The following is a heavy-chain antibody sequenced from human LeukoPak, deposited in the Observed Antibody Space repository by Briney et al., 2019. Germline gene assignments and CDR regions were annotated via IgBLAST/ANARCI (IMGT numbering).Heavy chain of an antibody. CDR1: GYAIRSSNW. CDR3: ARDDSITMVRGYGMDV. D-gene: IGHD3-10*01. V-gene: IGHV4-28*03. CDR2: IYYSGDT. J-gene: IGHJ6*02. Sequence: PSETLSLTCAVSGYAIRSSNWWGWIRQPPGKGLEWIGYIYYSGDTYYNPSLESRVTMSVDTSKNQFSLKLSSVTAVDTAVYYCARDDSITMVRGYGMDVWGQGTTVTVSS.